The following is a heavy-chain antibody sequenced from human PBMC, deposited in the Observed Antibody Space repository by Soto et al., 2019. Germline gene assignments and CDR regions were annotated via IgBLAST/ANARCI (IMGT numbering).Heavy chain of an antibody. V-gene: IGHV4-61*03. CDR2: ISYTGRT. D-gene: IGHD5-12*01. CDR1: DDSVTSGSYY. Sequence: SETLSLTCIVSDDSVTSGSYYWTWLRQPPGKGLVWIGYISYTGRTKYNPSLQSRVTISVDTSKTHFSLNLSSVTAADTAVYYWARGRPRDGYNSGHSDFDIWGQGTMVTVSS. CDR3: ARGRPRDGYNSGHSDFDI. J-gene: IGHJ3*02.